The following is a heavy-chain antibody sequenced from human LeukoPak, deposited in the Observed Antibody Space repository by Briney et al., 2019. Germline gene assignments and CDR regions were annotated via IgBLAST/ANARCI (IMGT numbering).Heavy chain of an antibody. CDR3: AKSKVRGANSDAFYI. J-gene: IGHJ3*02. CDR2: ISGSGGST. CDR1: GFTFSSYA. V-gene: IGHV3-23*01. Sequence: GGSLRLSCAASGFTFSSYAMSWVRQAPGKGLEWVSGISGSGGSTYYADSVKGRFTISRDNAKNTLYLQMNSLRAEDTAVYYYAKSKVRGANSDAFYIRGKVTTVTVAS. D-gene: IGHD3-10*01.